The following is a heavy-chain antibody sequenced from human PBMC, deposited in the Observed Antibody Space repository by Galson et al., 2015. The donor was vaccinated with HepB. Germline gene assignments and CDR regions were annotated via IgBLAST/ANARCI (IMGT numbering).Heavy chain of an antibody. CDR1: GFTFSSYA. D-gene: IGHD3-10*01. CDR2: ISYDGSNK. CDR3: AKEGWDYASVSPWDY. Sequence: SLRLSCAASGFTFSSYAMHWVRQAPGKGLEWVTVISYDGSNKYYADSVKGRFTISRDNSKNTLYLQMNSLRAEDTAVYYCAKEGWDYASVSPWDYWGRGTLGTVSS. J-gene: IGHJ4*02. V-gene: IGHV3-30-3*01.